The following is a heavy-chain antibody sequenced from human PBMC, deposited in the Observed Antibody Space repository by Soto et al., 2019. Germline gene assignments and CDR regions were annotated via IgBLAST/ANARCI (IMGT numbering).Heavy chain of an antibody. CDR2: ISSGGGTI. CDR3: ARDMPPKYGMDV. Sequence: SLRLSCAASGFTFSSYEMNWVRQAPGKGLEWVSYISSGGGTIYYADSVKGRFTISRDNAKNSLYLQMNSLRAEDTAVYYCARDMPPKYGMDVWGQGTTVTVSS. V-gene: IGHV3-48*03. D-gene: IGHD2-2*01. CDR1: GFTFSSYE. J-gene: IGHJ6*02.